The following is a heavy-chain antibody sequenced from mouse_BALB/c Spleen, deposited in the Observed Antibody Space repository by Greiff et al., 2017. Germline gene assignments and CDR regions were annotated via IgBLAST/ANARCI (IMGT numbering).Heavy chain of an antibody. D-gene: IGHD1-1*01. CDR2: IWAGGST. Sequence: VQLQESGPGLVAPSQSLSITCTVSGFSLTSYGVHWVRQPPGKGLEWLGVIWAGGSTNYNSALMSRLSISKDNSKSQVFLKMNSLQTDDTAMYYCARERYYYGSLYFDYWGQGTTLTVSS. CDR3: ARERYYYGSLYFDY. CDR1: GFSLTSYG. V-gene: IGHV2-9*02. J-gene: IGHJ2*01.